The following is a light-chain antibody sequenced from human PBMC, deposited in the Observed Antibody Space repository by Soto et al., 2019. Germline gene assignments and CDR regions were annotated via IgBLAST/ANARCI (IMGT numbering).Light chain of an antibody. CDR3: QQRSNWPFT. Sequence: EIVLTQSPATLSLSPGERATLSCRASQSVSSYLAWYQQKPGQAPRLLIYDASTRATGIPARFSGGGSGTDFTLTISSLEPEDFAVYYCQQRSNWPFTFGGGTKVEIK. J-gene: IGKJ4*01. CDR1: QSVSSY. CDR2: DAS. V-gene: IGKV3-11*01.